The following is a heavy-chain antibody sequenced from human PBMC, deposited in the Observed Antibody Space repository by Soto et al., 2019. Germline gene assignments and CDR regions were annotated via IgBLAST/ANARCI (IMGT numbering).Heavy chain of an antibody. CDR3: ARAANYYDSSGYCDY. J-gene: IGHJ4*02. Sequence: PSVTLSLTCTVSGVSISSGDYCWSWIRQPPGKGLEWIGYIYYSGSTYYNPSLKSRVTISVDTSKNQFSLKLSSVTAADTAVYYCARAANYYDSSGYCDYWGQGTLVTVSS. CDR2: IYYSGST. D-gene: IGHD3-22*01. V-gene: IGHV4-30-4*01. CDR1: GVSISSGDYC.